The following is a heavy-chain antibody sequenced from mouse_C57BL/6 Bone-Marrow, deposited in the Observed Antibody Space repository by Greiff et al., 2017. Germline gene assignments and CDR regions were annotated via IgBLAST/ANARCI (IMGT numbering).Heavy chain of an antibody. CDR3: ARPGTWHYVGAIDY. V-gene: IGHV1-81*01. CDR1: GYTFTSYG. CDR2: IYPRSGNT. J-gene: IGHJ4*01. Sequence: QVQLKESGAELARPGASVKLSCKASGYTFTSYGISWVKQRTGQGLEWIGEIYPRSGNTYYNEKFKGKATMTADKSSSTAYMELRSLTSEDSAVYVCARPGTWHYVGAIDYWGQGTSVTVSS. D-gene: IGHD1-1*01.